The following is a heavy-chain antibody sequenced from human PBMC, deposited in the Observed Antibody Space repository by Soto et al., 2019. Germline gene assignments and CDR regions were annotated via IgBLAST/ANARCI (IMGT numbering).Heavy chain of an antibody. CDR3: ARTIFGVATYYFDY. Sequence: QVQLVQSGAEVKKPGASVKVSCKASGYTFTSYDISWVRQATGQGLEWMGWMSPSSGTTGFVQKFQGRVTVTRDTSISTAYMEVTSLTSEDTAVYYLARTIFGVATYYFDYWGQGTLVNVSS. D-gene: IGHD3-3*01. CDR1: GYTFTSYD. J-gene: IGHJ4*02. CDR2: MSPSSGTT. V-gene: IGHV1-8*01.